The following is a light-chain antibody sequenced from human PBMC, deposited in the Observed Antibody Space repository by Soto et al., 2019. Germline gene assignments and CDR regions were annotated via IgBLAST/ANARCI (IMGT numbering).Light chain of an antibody. J-gene: IGKJ5*01. CDR1: QFIRNH. CDR3: QQLHSYPIT. CDR2: EAS. Sequence: ILMTQSPYSLSASLGDRVTITCRASQFIRNHLAWYQQRPGKAPKLLIYEASTLQSGVPSRFSGSESGTQLTLTISSLQPEDFATYYCQQLHSYPITFGQGTRLEIK. V-gene: IGKV1-17*01.